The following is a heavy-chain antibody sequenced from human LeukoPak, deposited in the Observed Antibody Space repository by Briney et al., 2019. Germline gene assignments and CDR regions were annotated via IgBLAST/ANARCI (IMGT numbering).Heavy chain of an antibody. J-gene: IGHJ4*02. CDR1: GYSISSGYY. V-gene: IGHV4-38-2*01. D-gene: IGHD2-2*01. Sequence: PSETLSLTCAVSGYSISSGYYWGWIRQPSGKGLEWIGSIYHSGSTYYNPSLKSRVTISVDTSKNQFSLKLSSVTAADTAVYYCATVVPAGIEYWGQGTLVTVSS. CDR3: ATVVPAGIEY. CDR2: IYHSGST.